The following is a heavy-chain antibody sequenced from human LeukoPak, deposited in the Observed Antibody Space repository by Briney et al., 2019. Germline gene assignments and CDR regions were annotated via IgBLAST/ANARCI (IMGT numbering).Heavy chain of an antibody. CDR3: VLGGSGKEDY. CDR1: GYTFTSYD. D-gene: IGHD3-10*01. Sequence: ASVKVSCKASGYTFTSYDISWVRQAPGQGLEWMGGIIPIFGTANYAQKFQGRVTITADESTSTAYMELSSLRSEDTAVYYCVLGGSGKEDYWGQGTLVTVSS. V-gene: IGHV1-69*13. CDR2: IIPIFGTA. J-gene: IGHJ4*02.